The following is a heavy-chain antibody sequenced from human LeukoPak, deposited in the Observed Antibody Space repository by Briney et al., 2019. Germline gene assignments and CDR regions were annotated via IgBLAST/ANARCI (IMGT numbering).Heavy chain of an antibody. CDR3: AKSLMEPPQWLVLSHFGY. CDR1: GFTFSSYA. V-gene: IGHV3-23*01. D-gene: IGHD6-19*01. Sequence: GGSLRLSCAASGFTFSSYAMSWVRQAPGKGLEWVSAISGSGGSTYYADSVKGRFTISGDNSKNTLYLQMNSLRAEDTAVYYCAKSLMEPPQWLVLSHFGYWGQGTLVTVSS. J-gene: IGHJ4*02. CDR2: ISGSGGST.